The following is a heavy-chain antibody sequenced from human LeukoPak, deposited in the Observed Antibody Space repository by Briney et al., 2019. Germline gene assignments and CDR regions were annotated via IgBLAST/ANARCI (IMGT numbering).Heavy chain of an antibody. V-gene: IGHV4-4*07. J-gene: IGHJ5*02. CDR2: IYTSGST. Sequence: SETLSLTCTVSGGSISSYYWSWIRQPAGKGLEWIGRIYTSGSTNYNPSLKSRVTMSVDTSKNQFSLKLSSVTAADTAVYYCASSGSSWYWANWFDPWGQGTLVTVSS. CDR3: ASSGSSWYWANWFDP. CDR1: GGSISSYY. D-gene: IGHD6-13*01.